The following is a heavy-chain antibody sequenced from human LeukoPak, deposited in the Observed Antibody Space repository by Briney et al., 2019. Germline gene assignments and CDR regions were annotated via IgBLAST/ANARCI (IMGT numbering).Heavy chain of an antibody. J-gene: IGHJ6*03. CDR2: IRYDGSNK. Sequence: GRSLRLSCAASGFTFSSYGMHWVRQAPGKGLEWVAVIRYDGSNKYYADSVKGRFTISRDNSKNTLYLQMNSLRAEDTAVYYCAKDSNDILTDYYYYYMDVWGKGTTVTVSS. V-gene: IGHV3-33*06. D-gene: IGHD3-9*01. CDR3: AKDSNDILTDYYYYYMDV. CDR1: GFTFSSYG.